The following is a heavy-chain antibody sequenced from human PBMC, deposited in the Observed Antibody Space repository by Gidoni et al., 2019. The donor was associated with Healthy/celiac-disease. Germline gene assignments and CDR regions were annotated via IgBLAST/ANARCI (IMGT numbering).Heavy chain of an antibody. D-gene: IGHD2-15*01. Sequence: QVQLVQSGAEVKKPGSSVKVSCKASGGTFSSYAISWVRQAPGQGLEWMGGIIPIFGTANDAQKFQGRVTITADESTSTDYMELSSLRSEDTAVYYCARGGSGGSRPYYYYGMDVWGQGTTVTVSS. V-gene: IGHV1-69*01. J-gene: IGHJ6*02. CDR1: GGTFSSYA. CDR3: ARGGSGGSRPYYYYGMDV. CDR2: IIPIFGTA.